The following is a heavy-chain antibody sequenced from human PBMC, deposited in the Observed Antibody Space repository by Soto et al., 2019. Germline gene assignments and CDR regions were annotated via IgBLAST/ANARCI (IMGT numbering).Heavy chain of an antibody. CDR1: GYTFTSYY. V-gene: IGHV1-46*03. D-gene: IGHD3-22*01. Sequence: ASVKVSCKVSGYTFTSYYMHWVRQAPGQGLEWMGIIKPSGGSTSYAQKFQGRVTMTRDTSTSTVYMELSSLRSEDTAVYYCARTYYYDSSGYSLDVWGQGTTVTVSS. CDR3: ARTYYYDSSGYSLDV. CDR2: IKPSGGST. J-gene: IGHJ6*02.